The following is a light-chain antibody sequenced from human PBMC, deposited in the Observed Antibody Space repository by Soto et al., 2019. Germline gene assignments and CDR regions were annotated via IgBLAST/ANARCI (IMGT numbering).Light chain of an antibody. J-gene: IGLJ3*02. CDR1: SSDVGGSNH. V-gene: IGLV2-11*01. CDR3: AAWGASLNGWV. Sequence: QSALTQPRSVSGSPGQSVTISCTGVSSDVGGSNHVSWYQHHPGKAPKLMIYDVNKRPSGVPDRFSGSKSGNTASLTISGLQAEDEADYHCAAWGASLNGWVFGGGTKLTVL. CDR2: DVN.